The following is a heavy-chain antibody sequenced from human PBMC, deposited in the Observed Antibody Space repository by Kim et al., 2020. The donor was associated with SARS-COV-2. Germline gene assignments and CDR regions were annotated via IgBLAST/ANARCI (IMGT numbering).Heavy chain of an antibody. Sequence: QKCQGRVTITADNSTSTAYMGLSSLRSEDTAVYYCARDSRAARGYYGMDVWGQGTTVTVSS. CDR3: ARDSRAARGYYGMDV. V-gene: IGHV1-69*04. D-gene: IGHD6-6*01. J-gene: IGHJ6*02.